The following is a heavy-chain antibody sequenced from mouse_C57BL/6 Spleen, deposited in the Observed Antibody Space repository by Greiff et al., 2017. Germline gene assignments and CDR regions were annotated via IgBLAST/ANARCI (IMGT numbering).Heavy chain of an antibody. V-gene: IGHV1-52*01. CDR2: IDPSDSET. CDR1: GYTFTSYW. J-gene: IGHJ2*01. CDR3: ARDDYDSGFDY. D-gene: IGHD2-4*01. Sequence: QVQLKQPGAELVRPGSSVKLSCKASGYTFTSYWMHWVKQRPIQGLEWIGNIDPSDSETHYNQKFKDKATLTVDKSSSTAYMQLSSLTSEDSAVYYCARDDYDSGFDYWGQGTTLTVSS.